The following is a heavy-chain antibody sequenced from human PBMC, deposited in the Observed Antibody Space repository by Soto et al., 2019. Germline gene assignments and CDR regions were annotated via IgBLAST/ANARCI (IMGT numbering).Heavy chain of an antibody. CDR3: ARVRGGGPFDD. CDR1: GGSISSGGYY. D-gene: IGHD1-26*01. J-gene: IGHJ4*02. CDR2: IYYSGST. Sequence: SDTLSLTCTVSGGSISSGGYYWSWIRQHPGKGLEWIGYIYYSGSTYYNPSLKSRVTISVDTSKNQFSLKLTSVTAADTAVYYCARVRGGGPFDDWGQGXLVTVYS. V-gene: IGHV4-31*03.